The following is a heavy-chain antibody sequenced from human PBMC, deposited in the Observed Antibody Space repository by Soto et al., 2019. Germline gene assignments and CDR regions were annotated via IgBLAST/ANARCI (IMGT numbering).Heavy chain of an antibody. J-gene: IGHJ6*02. CDR1: GFTFSSYG. CDR2: ISYDGSNK. CDR3: AKVRSSGWSYYYGMDV. V-gene: IGHV3-30*18. Sequence: GGSLRLSCAASGFTFSSYGMHWVRQAPGKGLEWVAVISYDGSNKYYADSVKGRFTISRDNSKNTLYLQMNSLRAEDTAVYYCAKVRSSGWSYYYGMDVWGQGTTVTVSS. D-gene: IGHD6-19*01.